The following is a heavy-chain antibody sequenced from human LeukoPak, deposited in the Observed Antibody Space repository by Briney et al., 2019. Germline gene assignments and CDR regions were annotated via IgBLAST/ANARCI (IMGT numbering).Heavy chain of an antibody. Sequence: PGGSLRLSCAASGFTFSSYAMSWVRQAPGKGLEWVSAISCSGGSTYYADSVKGRFTISRDKSKNTLYLQMNSLRAEDTAVYYCAKVSYYDFWSGYYYYYYMDVWGKGTTVTVSS. J-gene: IGHJ6*03. CDR2: ISCSGGST. CDR1: GFTFSSYA. CDR3: AKVSYYDFWSGYYYYYYMDV. D-gene: IGHD3-3*01. V-gene: IGHV3-23*01.